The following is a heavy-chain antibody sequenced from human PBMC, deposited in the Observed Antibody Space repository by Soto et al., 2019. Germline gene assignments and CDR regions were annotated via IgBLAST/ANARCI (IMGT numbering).Heavy chain of an antibody. Sequence: PGGSLRLSCAASGFTFSSYGMHWVRQAPGKGLEWVAVIWYDGSNKYYADSVKGRFTISRDNSKNTLYLQMNSLRAEDTAVYYCAITGDGSYYYMDAWGKGTTVTVSS. J-gene: IGHJ6*03. CDR2: IWYDGSNK. D-gene: IGHD2-21*02. CDR1: GFTFSSYG. CDR3: AITGDGSYYYMDA. V-gene: IGHV3-33*01.